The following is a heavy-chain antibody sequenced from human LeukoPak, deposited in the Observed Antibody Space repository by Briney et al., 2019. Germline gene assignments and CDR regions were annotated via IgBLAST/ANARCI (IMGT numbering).Heavy chain of an antibody. CDR3: ARSQRFLEWLSPYYYYYYMDV. CDR1: GGSISSYY. Sequence: KPSETLSLTCTVSGGSISSYYWSWIRQPPGKGLEWIGYIYYSGSTNYNPSLKSRVTISVDTSKNQFSLKLSSVTAADTAVYYCARSQRFLEWLSPYYYYYYMDVWGKGTTVTVSS. D-gene: IGHD3-3*01. CDR2: IYYSGST. V-gene: IGHV4-59*01. J-gene: IGHJ6*03.